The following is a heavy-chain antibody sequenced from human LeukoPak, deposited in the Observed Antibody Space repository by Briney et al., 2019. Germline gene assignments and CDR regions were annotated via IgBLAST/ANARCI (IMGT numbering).Heavy chain of an antibody. D-gene: IGHD3-3*01. CDR1: GFTFSSYA. CDR2: ISGSGGRT. Sequence: GGSLRLSCTASGFTFSSYAMNWVRQPPGKGLNWVSGISGSGGRTYYTDSVKGRFTISRDNSKNTLYLQMNSLRAEDTAVYYCARGGDFWSGYSRGYYMDVWGKGTTVTVSS. J-gene: IGHJ6*03. CDR3: ARGGDFWSGYSRGYYMDV. V-gene: IGHV3-23*01.